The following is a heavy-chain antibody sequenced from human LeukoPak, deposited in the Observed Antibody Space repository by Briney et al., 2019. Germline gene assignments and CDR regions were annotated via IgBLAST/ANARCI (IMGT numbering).Heavy chain of an antibody. Sequence: PGGSLRLSCAASGFTFSSYWMSWVRHALGKGLGWVANINQDGSEKYYVDSVKGRFTLSRDNAKNSLYPQINSLRAEDTAVYYCARDRNEGGGFDYWGQGTLVTVSS. CDR3: ARDRNEGGGFDY. D-gene: IGHD3-16*01. J-gene: IGHJ4*02. CDR1: GFTFSSYW. V-gene: IGHV3-7*04. CDR2: INQDGSEK.